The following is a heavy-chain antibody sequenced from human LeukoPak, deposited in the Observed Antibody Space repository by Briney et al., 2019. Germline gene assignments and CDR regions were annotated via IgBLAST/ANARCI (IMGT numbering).Heavy chain of an antibody. CDR3: ARGRAGGSYDVFPYYFDY. Sequence: SETLSLTCTVSGGSISSGDYYWSWIRQPPGKGLEWIGYIYYSGSTYYNPSLKSRVTISVDTSKNQFSLKLSSVTAADTAVYYCARGRAGGSYDVFPYYFDYWGQGTLVTVSS. V-gene: IGHV4-30-4*02. D-gene: IGHD1-26*01. CDR1: GGSISSGDYY. CDR2: IYYSGST. J-gene: IGHJ4*02.